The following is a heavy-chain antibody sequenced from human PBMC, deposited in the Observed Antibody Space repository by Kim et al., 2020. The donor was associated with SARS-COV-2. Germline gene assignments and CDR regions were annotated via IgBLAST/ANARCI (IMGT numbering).Heavy chain of an antibody. Sequence: GGSLRLSCAASGFTFSDYYMSWIRQAPGKGLEWVSYISSSGSTIYYADSVKGRFTISRDNAKNSLYLQMNSLRAEDTAVYYCARDGYCSSTSCYHYYYYMDVWGKGTTVTVSS. CDR3: ARDGYCSSTSCYHYYYYMDV. CDR2: ISSSGSTI. CDR1: GFTFSDYY. V-gene: IGHV3-11*01. D-gene: IGHD2-2*03. J-gene: IGHJ6*03.